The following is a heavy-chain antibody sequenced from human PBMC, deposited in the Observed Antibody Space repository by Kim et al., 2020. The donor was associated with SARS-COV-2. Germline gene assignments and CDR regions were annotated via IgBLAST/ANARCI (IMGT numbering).Heavy chain of an antibody. CDR2: ISGSGGHT. Sequence: GGSLRLSCAASGFTFSHFAMNWVRQAPGQGLEWVSTISGSGGHTYYVDSVKGRFTISRDNSNDTLYLQMTSLRADDTAIYYCAKLPIKELLPNSLDYWCQGTLVSVSS. D-gene: IGHD2-21*01. J-gene: IGHJ4*02. CDR1: GFTFSHFA. V-gene: IGHV3-23*01. CDR3: AKLPIKELLPNSLDY.